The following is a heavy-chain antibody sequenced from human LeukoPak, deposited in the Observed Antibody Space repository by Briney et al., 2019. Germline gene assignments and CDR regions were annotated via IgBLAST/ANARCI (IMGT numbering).Heavy chain of an antibody. V-gene: IGHV1-2*02. CDR3: ARDARDYSNYPPQRYYYYMDV. D-gene: IGHD4-11*01. J-gene: IGHJ6*03. CDR1: GYTFTSYG. Sequence: ASVKVSCKASGYTFTSYGISWVRQAPGQGLEWMGWINPNSGGTNYAQKFQGRVTMTRDTSISTAYMELSRLRSDDTAVYYCARDARDYSNYPPQRYYYYMDVWGKGTTVTVSS. CDR2: INPNSGGT.